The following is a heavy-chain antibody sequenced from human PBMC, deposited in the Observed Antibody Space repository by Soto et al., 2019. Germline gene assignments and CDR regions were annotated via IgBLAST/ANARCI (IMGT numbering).Heavy chain of an antibody. CDR3: ARDCTDGSCFCIY. Sequence: QVQLVQSAAEVKKPGASVKVCCEASGYTLTNYAISWVRQAPGQGPEWMGWINTYNGNSNYAQKFQGRVTMTTDTSTNTAYMELRSLTSDVTAVYYCARDCTDGSCFCIYWGQGTLVTVSS. D-gene: IGHD2-15*01. CDR2: INTYNGNS. CDR1: GYTLTNYA. V-gene: IGHV1-18*01. J-gene: IGHJ4*02.